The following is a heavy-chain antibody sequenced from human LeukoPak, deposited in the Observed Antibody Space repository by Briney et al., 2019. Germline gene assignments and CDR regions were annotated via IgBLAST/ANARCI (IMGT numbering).Heavy chain of an antibody. CDR3: RVVVAATGFDY. CDR1: GFTFSNAW. Sequence: GGSLRLSCAASGFTFSNAWMSWVRQAPGKGLEWVGRIKSKTDGGTTDYAAPVKGRFTISRDDSKNTLYLQMNSLKTEDTAVYYCRVVVAATGFDYWGQGTLVTVSS. CDR2: IKSKTDGGTT. J-gene: IGHJ4*02. D-gene: IGHD2-15*01. V-gene: IGHV3-15*01.